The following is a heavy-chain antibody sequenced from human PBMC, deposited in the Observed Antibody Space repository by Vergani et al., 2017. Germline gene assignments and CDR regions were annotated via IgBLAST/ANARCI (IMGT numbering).Heavy chain of an antibody. CDR2: IYYSGTT. Sequence: QVQLQESGPGLVKASQTLSLTCSVSGAYVGSGGYYWTWVRQRPGMGLDWIGYIYYSGTTYYNPSLESRLTISLDTSENHLSLKLTSVTDADTAVYYCARELKRPPRAAAGRAGGYYYYMDVWGKGTTVTVSS. CDR1: GAYVGSGGYY. V-gene: IGHV4-31*03. CDR3: ARELKRPPRAAAGRAGGYYYYMDV. J-gene: IGHJ6*03. D-gene: IGHD6-13*01.